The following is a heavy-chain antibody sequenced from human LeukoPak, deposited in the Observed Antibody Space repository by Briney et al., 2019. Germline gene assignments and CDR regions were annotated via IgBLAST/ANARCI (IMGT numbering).Heavy chain of an antibody. D-gene: IGHD1-26*01. V-gene: IGHV3-23*01. CDR2: ISNNGGYT. J-gene: IGHJ4*02. CDR1: GFTFSSSA. CDR3: AKDVGKWESLHFFDY. Sequence: GGSLRLSCAASGFTFSSSAMSWVRQAPGKGLEWVSAISNNGGYTYYADSVQGRFTISRDNSKSTLCLQMNSLRAEDTAVYYCAKDVGKWESLHFFDYWGQGTLVTVSS.